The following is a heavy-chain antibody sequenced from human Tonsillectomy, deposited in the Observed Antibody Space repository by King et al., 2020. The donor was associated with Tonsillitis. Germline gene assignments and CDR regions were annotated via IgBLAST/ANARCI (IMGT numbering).Heavy chain of an antibody. V-gene: IGHV3-7*01. CDR3: ARDSGCYDFWSGFYNHYYYGLDV. J-gene: IGHJ6*02. Sequence: VQLVESGGGLVQPGGSLRLSCAASGFTFSNYWMTWVRQAPGKGLEWVANIKPDGSEKYYVDSVKGRFTSSRDNAKNSLYLQMNSLRAEDTAVYYCARDSGCYDFWSGFYNHYYYGLDVWGQGTTVTVSS. D-gene: IGHD3-3*01. CDR1: GFTFSNYW. CDR2: IKPDGSEK.